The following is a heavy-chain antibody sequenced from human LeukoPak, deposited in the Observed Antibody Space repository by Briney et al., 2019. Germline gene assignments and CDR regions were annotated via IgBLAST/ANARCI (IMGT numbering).Heavy chain of an antibody. J-gene: IGHJ3*02. CDR3: ARELYCGGDCYYGGDAFDI. V-gene: IGHV3-72*01. CDR1: GFTFSDHY. Sequence: PGGSLRLSCAASGFTFSDHYMDWVRQAPGKGLEWVGRTRNKANSYTTEYAATVKGRFTISRDDSKTSLYLQMNSLKTDVTAVYYCARELYCGGDCYYGGDAFDIWGQGTMVTVSS. D-gene: IGHD2-21*02. CDR2: TRNKANSYTT.